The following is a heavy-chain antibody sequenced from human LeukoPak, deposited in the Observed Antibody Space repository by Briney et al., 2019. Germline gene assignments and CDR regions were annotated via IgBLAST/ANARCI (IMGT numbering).Heavy chain of an antibody. V-gene: IGHV5-51*01. Sequence: GASLQISCKGSGYSFTSHWIGWVRQLPGKGLEWMGIIYPGDSDTRYSPSFQGQVTISADKSISTAYLQWSSLKASDTAMYYCARFRNWGGAIDYWGQGTLVTVSS. CDR1: GYSFTSHW. CDR3: ARFRNWGGAIDY. CDR2: IYPGDSDT. J-gene: IGHJ4*02. D-gene: IGHD7-27*01.